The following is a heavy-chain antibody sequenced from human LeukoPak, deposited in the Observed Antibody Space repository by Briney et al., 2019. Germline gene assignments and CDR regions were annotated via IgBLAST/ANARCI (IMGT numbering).Heavy chain of an antibody. J-gene: IGHJ4*02. CDR1: GGSFSGYC. D-gene: IGHD4-17*01. CDR3: AREDGDGGSNSNFDY. CDR2: INHSGST. Sequence: PSETLSLTCAVYGGSFSGYCWSWIRQPPGKGLEWIGEINHSGSTNYNPPLKSRVTISVDTSKNQFSLRLSSVTAADTAVYYCAREDGDGGSNSNFDYWGQGTLVTVSS. V-gene: IGHV4-34*01.